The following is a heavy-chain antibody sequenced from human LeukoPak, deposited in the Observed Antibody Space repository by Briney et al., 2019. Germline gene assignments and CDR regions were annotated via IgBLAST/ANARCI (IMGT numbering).Heavy chain of an antibody. V-gene: IGHV1-8*01. Sequence: ASVKVSCKASGYTFTSYDINWVRQATGQGLEWMGWMNPNSGNTGYAQKFQGRVTMTGNTSISTAYMELSSLRSEDTAVYYCARTGLGYYDSSGYPEIVYWGQGTLVTVSS. J-gene: IGHJ4*02. CDR3: ARTGLGYYDSSGYPEIVY. CDR1: GYTFTSYD. CDR2: MNPNSGNT. D-gene: IGHD3-22*01.